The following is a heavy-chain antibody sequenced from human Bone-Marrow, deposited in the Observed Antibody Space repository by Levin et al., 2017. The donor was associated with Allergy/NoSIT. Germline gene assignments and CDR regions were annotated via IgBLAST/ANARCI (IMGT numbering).Heavy chain of an antibody. D-gene: IGHD3-22*01. Sequence: GGSLRLSCAASGFPFSTYAMHWVRQAPDKGLEWVAAISYDGSNKDYADSVKGRFSLSRDNSKNTLYLEMSSLRADDTGVYYCARIIGSGYYDSTGYFTASDFDYWGQGTLVIVSS. CDR2: ISYDGSNK. CDR1: GFPFSTYA. CDR3: ARIIGSGYYDSTGYFTASDFDY. J-gene: IGHJ4*02. V-gene: IGHV3-30-3*01.